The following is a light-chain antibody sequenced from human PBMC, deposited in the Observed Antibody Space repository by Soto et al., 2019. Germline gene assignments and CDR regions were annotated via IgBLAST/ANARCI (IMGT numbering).Light chain of an antibody. Sequence: QSALTQPPSASGSPGQSVTISCTGTSSDVGGYYFVSWYQQHPGKAPRLMIYEVSKRPSGVPDRFSGSKSGNTASLTVSGLQAEDEADYYCSSYGGSNNFYVFGSGTKVTVL. J-gene: IGLJ1*01. CDR1: SSDVGGYYF. CDR2: EVS. V-gene: IGLV2-8*01. CDR3: SSYGGSNNFYV.